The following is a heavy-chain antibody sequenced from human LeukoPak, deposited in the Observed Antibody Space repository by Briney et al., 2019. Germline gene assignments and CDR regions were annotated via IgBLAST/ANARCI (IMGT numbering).Heavy chain of an antibody. J-gene: IGHJ4*02. CDR1: GFIFDDYA. Sequence: PGGSLRLSCAASGFIFDDYAMHWVRQVPGKGLEWVSSISWNSGTIGYAGSVKGRFTISRDNAKNSLYLQMNSLRTDDTALYYCAKGGLLVTAIIYFDYWGQGSLVTVSS. CDR2: ISWNSGTI. V-gene: IGHV3-9*01. CDR3: AKGGLLVTAIIYFDY. D-gene: IGHD2-21*02.